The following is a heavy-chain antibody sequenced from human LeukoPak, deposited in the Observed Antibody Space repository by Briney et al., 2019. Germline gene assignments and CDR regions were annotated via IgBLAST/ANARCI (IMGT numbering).Heavy chain of an antibody. D-gene: IGHD3-10*01. Sequence: GASVKVTCKPSGYTFTGYYMHWVRKAPGPGLELMGWINPNSGGTNYAQKFQGRVTMTRDTSISTAYMELSRLRSDDTAVYYCARELGGYYGSGSYPYWGQGTLVTVSS. CDR2: INPNSGGT. CDR3: ARELGGYYGSGSYPY. V-gene: IGHV1-2*02. J-gene: IGHJ4*02. CDR1: GYTFTGYY.